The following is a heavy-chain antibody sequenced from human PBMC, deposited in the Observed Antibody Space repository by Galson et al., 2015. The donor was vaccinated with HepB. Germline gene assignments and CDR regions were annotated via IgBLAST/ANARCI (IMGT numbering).Heavy chain of an antibody. CDR3: AKSGYFQH. CDR1: GFPFSSFG. J-gene: IGHJ1*01. V-gene: IGHV3-30*18. Sequence: SLRLSCSAPGFPFSSFGMHWVRQAPGKGLEWVAVLSYDGSNKYYADSVKGRFTISRDNSKNTLYLQMNSLRAEDTAVYYCAKSGYFQHWGQGTLVTVSS. CDR2: LSYDGSNK.